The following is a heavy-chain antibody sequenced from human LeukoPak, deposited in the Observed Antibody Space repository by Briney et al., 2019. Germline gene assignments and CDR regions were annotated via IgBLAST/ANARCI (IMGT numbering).Heavy chain of an antibody. J-gene: IGHJ4*02. CDR3: ARAGPVLWFGDLMGYFDY. D-gene: IGHD3-10*01. Sequence: GGSLRLSCAASGFTFSSYSMNWVRQAPGKGLEWVSYISSSSSTIYYADSVKGRFTISRDNAKNSLYLQMNSLRAEDTAVYYCARAGPVLWFGDLMGYFDYWGQGTLVTVSS. CDR1: GFTFSSYS. CDR2: ISSSSSTI. V-gene: IGHV3-48*04.